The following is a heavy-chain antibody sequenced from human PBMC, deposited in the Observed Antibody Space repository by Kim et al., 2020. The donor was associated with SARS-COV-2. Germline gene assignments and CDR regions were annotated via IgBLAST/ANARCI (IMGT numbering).Heavy chain of an antibody. CDR3: AKVTSGSSGWFVYFQH. CDR2: IRDSGGST. CDR1: GFTFNSYA. Sequence: GGSLRLSCAASGFTFNSYAMHWVRQAPGKGLEWVAGIRDSGGSTKYADSVKGRFSISRDNSKNTLYLQMDSLRAEDTAVYYCAKVTSGSSGWFVYFQHWGESAL. J-gene: IGHJ1*01. V-gene: IGHV3-23*01. D-gene: IGHD6-19*01.